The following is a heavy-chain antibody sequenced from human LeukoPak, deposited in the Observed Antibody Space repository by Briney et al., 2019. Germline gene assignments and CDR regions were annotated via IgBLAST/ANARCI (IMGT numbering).Heavy chain of an antibody. CDR3: AKFPTVTTRGPAFDI. D-gene: IGHD4-11*01. Sequence: GGSLRLSCAASGFTFRSYGMHWVRQAPGKGLEWVAVISYDGSNKYYADSVKGRFTISRDNSKNTLYLQMNSLRAEDTAVYYCAKFPTVTTRGPAFDIWGQGTMVTVSS. CDR2: ISYDGSNK. CDR1: GFTFRSYG. J-gene: IGHJ3*02. V-gene: IGHV3-30*18.